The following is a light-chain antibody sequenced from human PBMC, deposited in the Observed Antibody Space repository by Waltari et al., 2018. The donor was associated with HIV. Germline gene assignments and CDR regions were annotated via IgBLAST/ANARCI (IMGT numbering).Light chain of an antibody. J-gene: IGKJ1*01. Sequence: DVVMTQSPLSLPVTLGQPASISCRSSQSLVSSDGNTYLIWFQQRPGQSPRRLIYKVSDRDSGVPDRFSGSGSGADLTLKISRVEAEDVGVYYCMQGTHWPRTFGQGTKVEIK. CDR2: KVS. V-gene: IGKV2-30*01. CDR3: MQGTHWPRT. CDR1: QSLVSSDGNTY.